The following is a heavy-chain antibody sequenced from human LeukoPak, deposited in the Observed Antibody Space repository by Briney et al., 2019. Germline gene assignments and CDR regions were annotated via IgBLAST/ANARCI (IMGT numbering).Heavy chain of an antibody. J-gene: IGHJ4*02. CDR3: ARETIVETALYY. Sequence: GRSLRLSCGASGFSFSSYAMHWVRQAPGKGLEWLAVISSDGSNKYHADSVKGLFTIYRDNSKNRLYLEMNSLKPEDTAIYYCARETIVETALYYRGQGTLVTVSS. D-gene: IGHD5-18*01. V-gene: IGHV3-30*04. CDR2: ISSDGSNK. CDR1: GFSFSSYA.